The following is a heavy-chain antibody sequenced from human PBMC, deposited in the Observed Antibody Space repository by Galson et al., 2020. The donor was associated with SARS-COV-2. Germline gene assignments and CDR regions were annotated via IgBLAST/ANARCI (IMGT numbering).Heavy chain of an antibody. V-gene: IGHV4-39*01. CDR3: ARHVLVRGRLGGMDV. CDR2: IYYTGNT. J-gene: IGHJ6*02. Sequence: SETLSLTCSVSVGSTSTTTYYWGWIRQPPGKGLEWIGSIYYTGNTYYNPSLRSRLTMSVDTSKNQFSLNLNSVTAADTAMYYCARHVLVRGRLGGMDVWGQGTTVTVSS. CDR1: VGSTSTTTYY. D-gene: IGHD2-8*02.